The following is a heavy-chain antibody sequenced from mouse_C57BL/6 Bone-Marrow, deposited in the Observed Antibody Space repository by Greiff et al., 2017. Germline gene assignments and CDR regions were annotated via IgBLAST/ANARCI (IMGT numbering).Heavy chain of an antibody. V-gene: IGHV1-75*01. Sequence: VQGVESGPELVKPGASVKISCKASGYTFTDYYINWVKQRPGQGLEWIGWIFPGSGSTYYNEKFKGKATLTVDKSSSTAYMLLSSLTSEDSAVYFCARSYYDYDDAMDYWGQGTSVTVSS. CDR1: GYTFTDYY. J-gene: IGHJ4*01. D-gene: IGHD2-4*01. CDR3: ARSYYDYDDAMDY. CDR2: IFPGSGST.